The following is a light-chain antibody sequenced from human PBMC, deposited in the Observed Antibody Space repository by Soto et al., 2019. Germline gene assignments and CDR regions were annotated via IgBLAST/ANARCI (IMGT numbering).Light chain of an antibody. Sequence: QSVLTQPPSVSGAPGQRVTISCTGSSSNFGAGYDVHWYQQLPGTAPKLLIYGNSNRPSGVPDRFSGSKSGTSASLAITGLQAEDEADYYCQSYDSSLSGSVCGTGTKVT. J-gene: IGLJ1*01. CDR3: QSYDSSLSGSV. V-gene: IGLV1-40*01. CDR2: GNS. CDR1: SSNFGAGYD.